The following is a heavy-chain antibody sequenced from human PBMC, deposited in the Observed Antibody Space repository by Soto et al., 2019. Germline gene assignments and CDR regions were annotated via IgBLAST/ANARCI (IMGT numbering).Heavy chain of an antibody. CDR2: ISAYNGNT. D-gene: IGHD2-2*02. Sequence: ASLEVSCKASGYTFTSYGISWVRQAPGQGLEWMGWISAYNGNTNYAQKLQGRVTMTTDTSTSTAYMELRSMRSDDTAVYYCARVDCSSTSCYTSHYYYYDMDVWRQGTTVTVXS. V-gene: IGHV1-18*01. CDR3: ARVDCSSTSCYTSHYYYYDMDV. CDR1: GYTFTSYG. J-gene: IGHJ6*02.